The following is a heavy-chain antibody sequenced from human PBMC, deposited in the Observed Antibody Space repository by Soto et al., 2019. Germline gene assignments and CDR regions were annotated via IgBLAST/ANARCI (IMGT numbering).Heavy chain of an antibody. Sequence: GGSLRLSCAASGFTFSSYGMHWVRQAPGKGLEWVAVISYDGSNKYYADSVKGRFTISRDNSKNTLYMQMNSLRAEDTAVYYCAKEDPPLIYDSSGWPDYWGQGTMVTVSA. V-gene: IGHV3-30*18. CDR2: ISYDGSNK. CDR1: GFTFSSYG. CDR3: AKEDPPLIYDSSGWPDY. D-gene: IGHD3-22*01. J-gene: IGHJ4*02.